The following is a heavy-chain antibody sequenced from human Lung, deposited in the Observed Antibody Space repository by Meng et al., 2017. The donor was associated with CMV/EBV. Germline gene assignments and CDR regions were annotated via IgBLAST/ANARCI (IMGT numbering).Heavy chain of an antibody. J-gene: IGHJ4*02. D-gene: IGHD7-27*01. CDR1: GYTFTAHY. CDR3: ARDNNWGPDY. CDR2: IHPHRGDT. V-gene: IGHV1-2*02. Sequence: SVXVSCKASGYTFTAHYFHWVRQAPGQGLEWMGWIHPHRGDTNYAQQFQGRVTLTRDTSINTGYMELTRLTSDDTAAYYCARDNNWGPDYWGQGTLVTVSS.